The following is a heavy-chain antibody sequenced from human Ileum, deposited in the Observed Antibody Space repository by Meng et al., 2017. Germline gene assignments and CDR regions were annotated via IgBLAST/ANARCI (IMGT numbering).Heavy chain of an antibody. CDR1: GYIFSIHW. CDR3: ARHTSGSYRGAAGY. J-gene: IGHJ4*02. V-gene: IGHV5-51*01. CDR2: IYPDDSNT. D-gene: IGHD3-10*01. Sequence: QVSCEGSGYIFSIHWIAWVRQMPGKGLEWMGMIYPDDSNTRYSPSFEGHFTISADKSINTTYLQLSSLRASDTAMYYCARHTSGSYRGAAGYWGQGTPVTVSS.